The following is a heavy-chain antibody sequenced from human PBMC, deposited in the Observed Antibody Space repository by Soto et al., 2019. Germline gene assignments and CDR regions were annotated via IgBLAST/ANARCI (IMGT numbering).Heavy chain of an antibody. CDR2: ISGSGGST. CDR3: AKGDLWFDF. Sequence: GGSLRLSCAASGFTFSNYAMNWVRQAPGKGLEWVSGISGSGGSTYYADSVKGRFTISRDNSKNTLYLQMNSLRAEDTAVYYCAKGDLWFDFWGQGTLVTVSS. J-gene: IGHJ5*01. CDR1: GFTFSNYA. V-gene: IGHV3-23*01.